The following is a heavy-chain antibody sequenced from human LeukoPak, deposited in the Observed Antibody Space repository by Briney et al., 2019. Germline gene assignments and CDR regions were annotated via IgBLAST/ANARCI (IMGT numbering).Heavy chain of an antibody. Sequence: GESLKISCQGSGYSISSYWIGWVRQMPGKGLEWMGIIYTDDSDTTYSPSFQGRVTISADKSISTAYLRWSSLEASDTAIYFCARSSSWPYYFDLWGQGTLVTVSS. D-gene: IGHD2/OR15-2a*01. J-gene: IGHJ4*02. CDR2: IYTDDSDT. V-gene: IGHV5-51*01. CDR3: ARSSSWPYYFDL. CDR1: GYSISSYW.